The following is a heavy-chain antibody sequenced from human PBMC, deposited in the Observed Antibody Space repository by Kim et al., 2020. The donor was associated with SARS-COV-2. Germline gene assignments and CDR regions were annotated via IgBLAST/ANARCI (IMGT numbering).Heavy chain of an antibody. Sequence: GGSLRLSCAASGFTFSSYGMHWVRQAPGKGLEWVAGIRNDGRNTYYADSVKGRFTISRDNSKNTLYLQMNSLRAEDTAVYYCARGGWLQSPFDYWGQGTLVTVSS. CDR2: IRNDGRNT. CDR3: ARGGWLQSPFDY. V-gene: IGHV3-33*01. CDR1: GFTFSSYG. D-gene: IGHD5-12*01. J-gene: IGHJ4*02.